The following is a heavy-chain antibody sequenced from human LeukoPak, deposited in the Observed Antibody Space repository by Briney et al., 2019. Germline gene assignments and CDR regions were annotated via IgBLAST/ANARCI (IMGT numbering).Heavy chain of an antibody. V-gene: IGHV5-51*01. D-gene: IGHD6-13*01. CDR3: ASLGYSSNWYFEY. J-gene: IGHJ4*02. Sequence: GEPLKISCKGSRYSFTNYWIGWVRQMPGKGLEWMGIIYPGDSDTRYSPSFQGQVTISADNSISTAYLQWSSLKASDTAMYYCASLGYSSNWYFEYWGQGTLVTVSS. CDR2: IYPGDSDT. CDR1: RYSFTNYW.